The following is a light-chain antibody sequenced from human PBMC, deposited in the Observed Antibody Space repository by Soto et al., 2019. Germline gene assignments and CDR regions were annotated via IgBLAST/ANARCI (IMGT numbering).Light chain of an antibody. V-gene: IGKV3-20*01. CDR2: DAS. Sequence: IGVTQSPGALSLYKGERATLSCRASRSISNSYLAWYQQQPGQPPRLLLYDASSRATGIPDRVSGSGSGTDFTLTISRLEPEDFAVYYCQQYARPPYAFGQGTKV. CDR3: QQYARPPYA. CDR1: RSISNSY. J-gene: IGKJ2*01.